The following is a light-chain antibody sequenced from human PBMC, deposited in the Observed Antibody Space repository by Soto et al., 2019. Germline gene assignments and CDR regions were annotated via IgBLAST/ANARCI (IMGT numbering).Light chain of an antibody. Sequence: EIVLTQSPGTLSLSPGERATLSCRASQSVSSSNLAWYQQKPGQPPRLLIYGASSRATGIPDRFSGSGSGTDFTLTISRLEPEDFAMYYCQQYGSSRWTFGQGTKVDIK. CDR2: GAS. CDR3: QQYGSSRWT. CDR1: QSVSSSN. V-gene: IGKV3-20*01. J-gene: IGKJ1*01.